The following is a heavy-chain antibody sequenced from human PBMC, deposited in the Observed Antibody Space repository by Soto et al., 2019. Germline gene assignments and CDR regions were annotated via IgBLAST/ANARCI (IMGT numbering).Heavy chain of an antibody. J-gene: IGHJ4*02. Sequence: SETLSLTWAVYGGSFSCYYWSWIRQPPGKGLEWIGEINHSGSTNYNPSLKSRVTISVDTSKNQFSLKLSSVTAADTAVYYCVRRMASPDQWGQGTLVTVSS. CDR2: INHSGST. D-gene: IGHD2-15*01. CDR3: VRRMASPDQ. CDR1: GGSFSCYY. V-gene: IGHV4-34*01.